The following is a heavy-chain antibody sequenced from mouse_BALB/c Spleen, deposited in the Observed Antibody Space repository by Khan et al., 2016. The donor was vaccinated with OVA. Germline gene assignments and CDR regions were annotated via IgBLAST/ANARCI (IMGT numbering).Heavy chain of an antibody. J-gene: IGHJ3*01. CDR2: VSTGGTYT. Sequence: EVELVESGGDLVKPGGSLKLSCAASGFTFSTYGMSWVRQAPDKRLEWVATVSTGGTYTYYPDSVKGLFTISRDNAKNTLYLQMSGLQSEDTAMFYFTRFAYDYVSGGFAYWGQGTLVTVSA. D-gene: IGHD1-1*01. CDR3: TRFAYDYVSGGFAY. CDR1: GFTFSTYG. V-gene: IGHV5-6*01.